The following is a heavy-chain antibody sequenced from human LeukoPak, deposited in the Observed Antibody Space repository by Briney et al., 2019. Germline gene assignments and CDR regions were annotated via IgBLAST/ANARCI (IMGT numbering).Heavy chain of an antibody. J-gene: IGHJ4*02. V-gene: IGHV4-4*07. CDR3: ARGLGPHIVVVPAAIGAFDS. CDR1: AGSISSYY. CDR2: IYTSGST. Sequence: KPSETLSLTCTVSAGSISSYYWSWIRQPAGKGLEWIGRIYTSGSTNYNPSLKSRVTMSVDTSKNQFSLKLSSVTAADTAVYYCARGLGPHIVVVPAAIGAFDSWGQGTLVTVSS. D-gene: IGHD2-2*01.